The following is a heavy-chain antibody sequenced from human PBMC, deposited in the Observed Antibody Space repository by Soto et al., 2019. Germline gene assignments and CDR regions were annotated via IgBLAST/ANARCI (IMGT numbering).Heavy chain of an antibody. CDR2: INPNSGGT. CDR3: ARAIYDFWSGYGGDAFDI. J-gene: IGHJ3*02. V-gene: IGHV1-2*04. D-gene: IGHD3-3*01. Sequence: ASVKVSCKASGYTFTGYYMHWVRQAPGQGLEWMGWINPNSGGTNYAQKFQGWVTMTRDTSISTAYMELSRLRSDDTAVYYCARAIYDFWSGYGGDAFDIWGQGTMVTVSS. CDR1: GYTFTGYY.